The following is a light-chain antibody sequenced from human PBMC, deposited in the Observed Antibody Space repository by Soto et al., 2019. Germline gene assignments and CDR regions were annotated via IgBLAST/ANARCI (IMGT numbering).Light chain of an antibody. CDR1: QSVSSN. J-gene: IGKJ1*01. V-gene: IGKV3-15*01. CDR3: QQYNNWPPWT. CDR2: CAS. Sequence: EIVMTQSPATLSVSPGERATLSCRASQSVSSNLAWYQQKPGQAPRLLIYCASTRTTGIPARFSGSGSGTEITLNISSLQSEDFAVYYYQQYNNWPPWTFGQGTKVEIK.